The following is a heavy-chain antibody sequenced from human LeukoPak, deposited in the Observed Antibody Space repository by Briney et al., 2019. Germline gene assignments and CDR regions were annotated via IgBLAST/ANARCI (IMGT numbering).Heavy chain of an antibody. D-gene: IGHD1-7*01. CDR3: ARGYNWNYYFDY. V-gene: IGHV1-2*02. J-gene: IGHJ4*02. CDR2: INPNSGGT. CDR1: GYTFTGYY. Sequence: ASVKVSCKASGYTFTGYYMHWVRQAPGQGLEWMGSINPNSGGTNYAQKFQGRVTMTRDTSISTAYMELSRLRSDDTAVYYCARGYNWNYYFDYWGQGTLVTVSS.